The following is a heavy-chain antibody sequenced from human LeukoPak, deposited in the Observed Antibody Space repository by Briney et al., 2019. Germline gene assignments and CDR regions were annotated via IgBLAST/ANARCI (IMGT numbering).Heavy chain of an antibody. CDR2: IYSGGST. D-gene: IGHD6-6*01. CDR3: VKGSSSSRPYYFGY. CDR1: GFTVSSNY. Sequence: PGGSLRLSCAASGFTVSSNYMSWVRQAPGKGLEWVSVIYSGGSTYYADSVKGRFIISRDNSKNTLYLQMNSLRVEDTAVYYCVKGSSSSRPYYFGYWGQGTLSPSPQ. J-gene: IGHJ4*02. V-gene: IGHV3-66*01.